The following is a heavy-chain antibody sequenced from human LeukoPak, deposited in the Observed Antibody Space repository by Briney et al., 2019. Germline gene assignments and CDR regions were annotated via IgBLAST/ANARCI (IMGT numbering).Heavy chain of an antibody. V-gene: IGHV4-61*01. Sequence: SETLSLTCSVSNGSVSSGTYYWSWLRQPPGKGLEWIDYIYYSWSTTYNPSLKSRVTISVDTSKNQFSLKLNSVTAADTAVYYCAIGWGLSPFDSWGRGTLVTVSS. J-gene: IGHJ4*02. CDR2: IYYSWST. CDR3: AIGWGLSPFDS. CDR1: NGSVSSGTYY. D-gene: IGHD3-16*01.